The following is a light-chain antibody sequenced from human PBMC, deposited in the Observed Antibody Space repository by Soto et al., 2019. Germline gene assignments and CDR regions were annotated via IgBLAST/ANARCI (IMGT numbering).Light chain of an antibody. Sequence: QSVLTQPASVSGSPGQSITISCTGTSSDVGGYNYVSWYQQHPGKAPKLMIYEVSNRPSGVSNRFSGSKSGNTASLTISGLQAEDEADYYCSSYTSSSTPWVFGTRTKVTVL. CDR3: SSYTSSSTPWV. CDR2: EVS. V-gene: IGLV2-14*01. J-gene: IGLJ1*01. CDR1: SSDVGGYNY.